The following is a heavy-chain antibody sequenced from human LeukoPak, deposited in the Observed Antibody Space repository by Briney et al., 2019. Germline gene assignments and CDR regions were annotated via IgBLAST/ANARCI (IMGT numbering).Heavy chain of an antibody. J-gene: IGHJ4*02. Sequence: PGGSLRLSCAASGFTFSSYSMNWVRQAPGKGLEWVSYISSSSSTIYYADSVKGRFTISRDNAKNSLYLQMNSLRDEDTAVYYCARNPGACSGGSCYYPFDYWGQGTRVTVSS. CDR1: GFTFSSYS. CDR3: ARNPGACSGGSCYYPFDY. D-gene: IGHD2-15*01. CDR2: ISSSSSTI. V-gene: IGHV3-48*02.